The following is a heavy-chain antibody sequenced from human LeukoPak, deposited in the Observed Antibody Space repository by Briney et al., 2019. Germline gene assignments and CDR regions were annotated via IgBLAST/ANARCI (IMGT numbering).Heavy chain of an antibody. CDR1: GDSVSSNSAA. Sequence: SQTLSLTCPISGDSVSSNSAAWNWIRQSPSRGLEWLGRTYYRSKWYNDYAVSVKSRITINPDTSKNQFSLQLNSVTPEDTAVYYCARDNGCAYYYYYYYMDVWGKGTTVTVSS. D-gene: IGHD2-8*01. CDR2: TYYRSKWYN. J-gene: IGHJ6*03. CDR3: ARDNGCAYYYYYYYMDV. V-gene: IGHV6-1*01.